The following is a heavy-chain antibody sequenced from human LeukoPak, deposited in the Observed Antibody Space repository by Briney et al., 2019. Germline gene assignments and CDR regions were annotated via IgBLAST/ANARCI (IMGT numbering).Heavy chain of an antibody. CDR2: INHSGST. J-gene: IGHJ4*02. CDR3: ARPSSMIVVGYDY. CDR1: GYSISSGYY. D-gene: IGHD3-22*01. V-gene: IGHV4-38-2*02. Sequence: SGTLSLTCTVSGYSISSGYYWSWIRQPPGKGLEWIGEINHSGSTNYNPSLKSRVTISVDTSKNQFSLKLSSVTAADTAVYYCARPSSMIVVGYDYWGQGTLVTVSS.